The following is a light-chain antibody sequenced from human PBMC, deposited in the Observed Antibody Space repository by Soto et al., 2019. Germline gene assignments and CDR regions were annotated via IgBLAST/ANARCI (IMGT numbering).Light chain of an antibody. CDR2: DAS. Sequence: EIVLTQSPATLSLSPGERAALSCRASQGVGRFLAWYQQKPGQAPRLLIYDASNRATGIPARFSGSGSGTDFTLAINNLEPEDFAVYYCQQRGGWPLTFGGGTKGEIK. CDR1: QGVGRF. J-gene: IGKJ4*01. V-gene: IGKV3-11*01. CDR3: QQRGGWPLT.